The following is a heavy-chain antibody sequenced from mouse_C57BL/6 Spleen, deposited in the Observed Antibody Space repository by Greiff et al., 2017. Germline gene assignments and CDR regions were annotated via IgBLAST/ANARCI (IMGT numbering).Heavy chain of an antibody. CDR2: IDPSDSET. CDR3: ARRDDYQDYYAMDY. J-gene: IGHJ4*01. D-gene: IGHD2-4*01. Sequence: VQLQQPGAELVRPGSSVKLSCKASGYTFTSYWMHWVKQRPIQGLEWIGNIDPSDSETHYNQKFKDKATLTVDKSSSTAYMQLSSLTSEDSAVYYCARRDDYQDYYAMDYWGQGTSVTVSS. V-gene: IGHV1-52*01. CDR1: GYTFTSYW.